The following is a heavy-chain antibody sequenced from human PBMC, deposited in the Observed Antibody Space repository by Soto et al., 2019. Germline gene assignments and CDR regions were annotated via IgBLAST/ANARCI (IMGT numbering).Heavy chain of an antibody. D-gene: IGHD3-3*01. CDR2: IDHSGYT. CDR1: GGSFSGYY. Sequence: PSETLSLTCAVYGGSFSGYYWKWIRQPPGKGLEWIGEIDHSGYTNYNPHLESRVTISVDTSKNQVSLRLTSVTAADTAVYDCARVRDWFDPWGQGTLVTVSS. J-gene: IGHJ5*02. CDR3: ARVRDWFDP. V-gene: IGHV4-34*01.